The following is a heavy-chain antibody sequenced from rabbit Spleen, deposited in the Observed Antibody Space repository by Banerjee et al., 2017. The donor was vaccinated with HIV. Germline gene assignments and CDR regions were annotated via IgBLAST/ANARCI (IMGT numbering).Heavy chain of an antibody. CDR2: IAAGSSGFT. CDR1: GFSLTSSDY. J-gene: IGHJ6*01. CDR3: ARDTSTSFSSYGMDL. Sequence: QEQLVESGGDLVKPGASLTLTCTASGFSLTSSDYMYWVRQAPGKGLEWIACIAAGSSGFTYHASWAKGRFTISKTSSTTVTLQMTSLTAADTATYFCARDTSTSFSSYGMDLWGPGTLVTVS. V-gene: IGHV1S45*01. D-gene: IGHD1-1*01.